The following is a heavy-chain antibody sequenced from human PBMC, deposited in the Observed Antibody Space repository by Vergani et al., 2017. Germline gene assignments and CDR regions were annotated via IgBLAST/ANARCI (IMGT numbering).Heavy chain of an antibody. CDR3: ARVGVYEHFYYYMDV. CDR2: IYSSGST. J-gene: IGHJ6*03. D-gene: IGHD5/OR15-5a*01. Sequence: QVQLQESGPGLVKPSETLSLTCTVSGGSMRNYYWSWIRQPPGRGLEWIGYIYSSGSTKYNPSLKSRVTIPVDTSKNQFSLKLSSVTAADTAVYYGARVGVYEHFYYYMDVWGKGTTVTVSS. V-gene: IGHV4-59*01. CDR1: GGSMRNYY.